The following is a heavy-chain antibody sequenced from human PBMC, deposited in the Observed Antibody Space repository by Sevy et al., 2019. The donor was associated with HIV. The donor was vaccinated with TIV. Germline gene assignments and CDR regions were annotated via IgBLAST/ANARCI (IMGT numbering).Heavy chain of an antibody. V-gene: IGHV4-59*01. CDR2: FYYSGGT. D-gene: IGHD4-4*01. CDR3: ARAYSNYYYAMDV. CDR1: GDSISGYY. J-gene: IGHJ6*02. Sequence: SETLSLTCTVSGDSISGYYWSWIRQPPGKGLEWIGYFYYSGGTDYNPSLKSRVIIPQDTSKNQFSLKLTSVTAADTAVYVCARAYSNYYYAMDVWGQ.